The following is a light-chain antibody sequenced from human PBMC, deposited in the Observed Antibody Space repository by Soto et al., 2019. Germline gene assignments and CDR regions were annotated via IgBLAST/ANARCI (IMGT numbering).Light chain of an antibody. V-gene: IGKV1-5*01. J-gene: IGKJ2*01. CDR3: QQYNSHSYT. CDR1: QSISSW. CDR2: DAS. Sequence: DIQMTQSPSTLSASVGDRVSITCRASQSISSWLAWYQQKPGKAPKVLIYDASSLESGVPSRFSGSGSGTEFTLTISSLQPDDFATYYCQQYNSHSYTFGQGTKLEIK.